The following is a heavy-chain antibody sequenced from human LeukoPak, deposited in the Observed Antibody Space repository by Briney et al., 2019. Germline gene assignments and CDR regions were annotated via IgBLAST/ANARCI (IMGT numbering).Heavy chain of an antibody. CDR1: GGSISSGGYY. D-gene: IGHD5-18*01. CDR2: IYRSGST. J-gene: IGHJ4*02. CDR3: ARGIQLWNFDY. Sequence: SQTLSLTCTVSGGSISSGGYYWSWIRQHPGKGLEWIGYIYRSGSTYYNPSLKSRVTISVDRSKNQFSLKLSSVTAADTAVYYCARGIQLWNFDYWGQGTLVTVSS. V-gene: IGHV4-30-2*01.